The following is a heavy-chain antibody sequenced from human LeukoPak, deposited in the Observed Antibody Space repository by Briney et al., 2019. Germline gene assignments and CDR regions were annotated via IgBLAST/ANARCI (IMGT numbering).Heavy chain of an antibody. Sequence: PSETLSLTCTVSGGSISTYYWTWIRQPAGKGPEWIGRVSTTDTAIYNPSLGTRVTVSIDTSKNQFSLKLSSVTAADTAVYYCAREGPGGYCSSTSCYDWFDPWGQGTLVTVSS. CDR2: VSTTDTA. J-gene: IGHJ5*02. CDR1: GGSISTYY. CDR3: AREGPGGYCSSTSCYDWFDP. V-gene: IGHV4-4*07. D-gene: IGHD2-2*03.